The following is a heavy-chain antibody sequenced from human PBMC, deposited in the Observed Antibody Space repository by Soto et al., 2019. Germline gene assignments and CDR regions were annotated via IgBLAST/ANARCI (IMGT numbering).Heavy chain of an antibody. D-gene: IGHD1-26*01. CDR2: IIPILGIA. V-gene: IGHV1-69*02. CDR3: AVNIVGATPYGMDV. J-gene: IGHJ6*02. Sequence: QVQLVQSGAEVKKPGSSVKVSCKASGGTFSSYTISWVRQAPGQGLEWLGRIIPILGIANYAQKFQGRVTITADKSTSTAYMELSSLRSEDTAVYYCAVNIVGATPYGMDVWGQGTTVTVSS. CDR1: GGTFSSYT.